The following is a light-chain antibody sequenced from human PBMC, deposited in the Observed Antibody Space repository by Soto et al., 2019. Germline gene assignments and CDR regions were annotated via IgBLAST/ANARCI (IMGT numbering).Light chain of an antibody. V-gene: IGKV1-6*01. CDR3: LQHYIYPYT. CDR1: QDSRND. CDR2: GTS. J-gene: IGKJ2*01. Sequence: AIQRTKSPSSLYVSVGDRITITCRASQDSRNDLCWYQQKPGKAPKLLLYGTSNLQSGVPSRFSGSGSGTDFTLTISSLQPEDFANYYCLQHYIYPYTFGQGTKLEIK.